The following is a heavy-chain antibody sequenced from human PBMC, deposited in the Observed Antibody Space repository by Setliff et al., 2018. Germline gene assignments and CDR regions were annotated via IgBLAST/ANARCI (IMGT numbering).Heavy chain of an antibody. J-gene: IGHJ3*02. CDR2: IRSKADNYAT. CDR1: GFTFSAHY. D-gene: IGHD6-19*01. Sequence: GSLRLSCAASGFTFSAHYMDWLRQAPGKGLEWVGRIRSKADNYATAYAASVRGRFTISRDDSKNTAYLQMNSLKTEDTAVYYCILIGSSADAFDIWGQGTMVTVSS. V-gene: IGHV3-73*01. CDR3: ILIGSSADAFDI.